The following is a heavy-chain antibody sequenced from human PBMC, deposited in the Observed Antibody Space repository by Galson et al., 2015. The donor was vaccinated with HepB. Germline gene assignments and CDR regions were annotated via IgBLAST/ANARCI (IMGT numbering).Heavy chain of an antibody. CDR1: GFTFSDYY. V-gene: IGHV3-11*06. CDR3: ARDGSRYCSSTSCYSGYYYYGMDV. CDR2: IGSSASDT. Sequence: LRLSCAASGFTFSDYYMSWIRQAPGRGLEWVSYIGSSASDTKYADSVKGRFTISRDNAKDSPYLQMNSLRAKDTAIYYCARDGSRYCSSTSCYSGYYYYGMDVWGQWTPVTVSS. D-gene: IGHD2-2*02. J-gene: IGHJ6*02.